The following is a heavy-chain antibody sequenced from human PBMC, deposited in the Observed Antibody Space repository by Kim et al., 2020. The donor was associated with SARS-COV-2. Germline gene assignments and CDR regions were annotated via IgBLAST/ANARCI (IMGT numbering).Heavy chain of an antibody. Sequence: SETLSLTCAVYGGSFSGYYWSWIRQPPGKGLEWIGEINHSGSTNYNPSLKSRVTISVDTSKNQFSLKLSSVTDADTAVYYCARGDVGATSYYYYYDMDVWGQGTTVTVSS. V-gene: IGHV4-34*01. D-gene: IGHD1-26*01. CDR3: ARGDVGATSYYYYYDMDV. CDR2: INHSGST. CDR1: GGSFSGYY. J-gene: IGHJ6*02.